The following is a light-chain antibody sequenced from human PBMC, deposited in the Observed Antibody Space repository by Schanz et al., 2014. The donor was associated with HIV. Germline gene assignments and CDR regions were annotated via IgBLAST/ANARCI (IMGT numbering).Light chain of an antibody. CDR3: NSYSHSNTYV. CDR2: DVT. Sequence: QSVLTQPASVSGAPGQSITLSCTGTSSDIGGYNVVSWYQQHPDKAPKLIIYDVTTRPSGISSRFSGSKSGNTASLTISGLQPEDEADYYCNSYSHSNTYVFGSGTKLTVL. CDR1: SSDIGGYNV. V-gene: IGLV2-14*03. J-gene: IGLJ1*01.